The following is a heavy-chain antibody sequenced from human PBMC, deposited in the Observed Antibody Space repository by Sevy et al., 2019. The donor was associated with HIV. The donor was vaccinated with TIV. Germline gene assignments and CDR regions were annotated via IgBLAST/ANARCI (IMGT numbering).Heavy chain of an antibody. J-gene: IGHJ5*02. V-gene: IGHV1-69*13. CDR1: GGTFSSYA. D-gene: IGHD6-6*01. CDR2: IIPIFGTA. CDR3: ARSGIAASRTNWFDP. Sequence: ASVKVSCKASGGTFSSYAISWVRQAPGQGLEWMGGIIPIFGTANYAQKFQGRVTITADESTSTAYMELSSLRSEDTAVYYCARSGIAASRTNWFDPWGQGTLVTVSS.